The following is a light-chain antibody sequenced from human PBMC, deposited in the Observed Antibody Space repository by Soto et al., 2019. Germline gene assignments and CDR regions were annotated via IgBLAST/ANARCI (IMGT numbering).Light chain of an antibody. V-gene: IGLV1-51*01. J-gene: IGLJ3*02. CDR1: SSNIGNNY. Sequence: QSVLTQPPSVSAAPGQKVTISCSGSSSNIGNNYVSWYQQLPGTAPKLLIYDNNNRPSGIPDRFSGSKSGTSATLVITGLQTGDEADYYCGTWDSSLSAGVFGGGTQLTVL. CDR2: DNN. CDR3: GTWDSSLSAGV.